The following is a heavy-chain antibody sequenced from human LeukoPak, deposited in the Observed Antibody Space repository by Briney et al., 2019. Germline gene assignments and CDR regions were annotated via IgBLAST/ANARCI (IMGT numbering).Heavy chain of an antibody. CDR1: GGTFSSYA. CDR3: ARDPDSSSAGYFQH. CDR2: IIPIFGTA. Sequence: ASVKVSCKASGGTFSSYAISWVRQAPGQGLEWMGGIIPIFGTANYAQKFQGRVTITADEPTSTAYMELSSLRSEDTAVYYCARDPDSSSAGYFQHWGQGTLVTVSS. D-gene: IGHD6-6*01. J-gene: IGHJ1*01. V-gene: IGHV1-69*13.